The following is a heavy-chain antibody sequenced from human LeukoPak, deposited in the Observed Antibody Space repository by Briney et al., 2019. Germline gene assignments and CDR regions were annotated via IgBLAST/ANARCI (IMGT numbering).Heavy chain of an antibody. D-gene: IGHD2/OR15-2a*01. CDR1: GYTFTGYY. Sequence: ASVKVSCKAPGYTFTGYYVHWVRQAPGQGLEWMGWINPNSGGTNYAQKFQGRVTMTRDTSISTAYMELSRLRFDDTAVYYCARDQINSAYLHPILFWGQGTMVTVSS. V-gene: IGHV1-2*02. CDR2: INPNSGGT. CDR3: ARDQINSAYLHPILF. J-gene: IGHJ3*01.